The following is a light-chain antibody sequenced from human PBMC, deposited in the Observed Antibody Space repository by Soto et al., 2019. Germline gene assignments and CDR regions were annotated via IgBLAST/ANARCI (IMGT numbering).Light chain of an antibody. Sequence: QSVLTQPASVSGSPGQSITISCTGTSSDVGGYNYVSWYQQYPGKAPKLMIYEVSNRPSGVSSRFSGSKSGNTASLTISGLQAEDEADYFCHSYTSSSTLVFGTGTKGIVL. CDR2: EVS. CDR1: SSDVGGYNY. CDR3: HSYTSSSTLV. J-gene: IGLJ1*01. V-gene: IGLV2-14*01.